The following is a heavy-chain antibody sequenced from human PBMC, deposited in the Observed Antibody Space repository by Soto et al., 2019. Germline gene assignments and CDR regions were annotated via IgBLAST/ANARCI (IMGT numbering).Heavy chain of an antibody. J-gene: IGHJ4*02. CDR2: IYSSGST. CDR1: GFTVSSND. Sequence: EVQLVESGGGLIQPGGSLRLSCAASGFTVSSNDMSWVRQAPGKGLEWVSAIYSSGSTSYVDSVKGRFTISRDISKNTLYLQMNRLSVEDTAVYYCASRPPFDYWGQGTLVTVSS. V-gene: IGHV3-53*01. CDR3: ASRPPFDY.